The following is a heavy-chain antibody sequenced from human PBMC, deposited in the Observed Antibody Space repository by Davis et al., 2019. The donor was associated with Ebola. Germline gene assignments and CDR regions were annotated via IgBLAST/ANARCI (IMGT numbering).Heavy chain of an antibody. V-gene: IGHV3-30*03. CDR2: ISYDGSNK. CDR1: GFTFSSYN. Sequence: PGGSLRLSCAASGFTFSSYNMNWVRQAPGKGLEWVAVISYDGSNKYYADSVKGRFTISRDNSKNTLYLQMNSLRAEDTAVYYCVSPIAAAGGFDYWGQGTLVTVSS. D-gene: IGHD6-13*01. CDR3: VSPIAAAGGFDY. J-gene: IGHJ4*02.